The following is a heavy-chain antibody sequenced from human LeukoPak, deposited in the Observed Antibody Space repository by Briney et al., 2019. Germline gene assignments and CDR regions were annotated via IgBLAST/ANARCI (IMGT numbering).Heavy chain of an antibody. CDR1: GYTFTGYY. V-gene: IGHV1-2*02. Sequence: ASVKVSCKASGYTFTGYYMHWVRQAPGQGLEWMGWINPNSGGTNYAQKFQGRVTMTRDTSISTAYMELSRLRSDDTAVYYCARGRDSYGLFYYYMDVWGKGTTVTVS. CDR2: INPNSGGT. CDR3: ARGRDSYGLFYYYMDV. D-gene: IGHD5-18*01. J-gene: IGHJ6*03.